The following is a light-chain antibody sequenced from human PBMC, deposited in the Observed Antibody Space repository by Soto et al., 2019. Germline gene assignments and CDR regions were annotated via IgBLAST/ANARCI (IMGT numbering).Light chain of an antibody. V-gene: IGKV3-15*01. CDR1: QSVSSN. CDR2: GGS. CDR3: QQYNNWPPT. Sequence: EIVMTQSPVTLSVSPGERATLSCRASQSVSSNFAWYQQKPGQSPRLLINGGSTRATGIPGRFSGSGSGTEFTLTISSLQSEDFAIYYCQQYNNWPPTFGKGTKVEFK. J-gene: IGKJ1*01.